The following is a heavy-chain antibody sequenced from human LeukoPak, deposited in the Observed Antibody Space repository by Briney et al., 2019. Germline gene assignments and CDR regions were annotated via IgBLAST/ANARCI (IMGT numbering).Heavy chain of an antibody. CDR1: GYSFTSYW. D-gene: IGHD2-2*01. CDR2: IYPGDSDT. CDR3: SRRARYCSRTTCWFVAFDI. V-gene: IGHV5-51*01. Sequence: GESLKISCKGSGYSFTSYWIGWVRQMPGKGLEWMGIIYPGDSDTRYSPSFQGQVTISVDKSISTAYLQWSSLKASDTAMYYCSRRARYCSRTTCWFVAFDIWAKGQWSPSLQ. J-gene: IGHJ3*02.